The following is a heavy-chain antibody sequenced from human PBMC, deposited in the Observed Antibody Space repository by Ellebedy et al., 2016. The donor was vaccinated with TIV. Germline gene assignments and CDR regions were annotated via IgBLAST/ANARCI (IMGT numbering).Heavy chain of an antibody. CDR1: GDSISSSIDY. CDR2: IYYSGST. J-gene: IGHJ5*02. V-gene: IGHV4-39*01. Sequence: SETLSLTCTVSGDSISSSIDYWDWIRQPPGKGLEWIGSIYYSGSTHYNPSLKSRLTISLDTPKHQFSLKLRSVTAADTAVYFCARRVGTGFGWFDPWGQGTLVTVSS. CDR3: ARRVGTGFGWFDP. D-gene: IGHD6-13*01.